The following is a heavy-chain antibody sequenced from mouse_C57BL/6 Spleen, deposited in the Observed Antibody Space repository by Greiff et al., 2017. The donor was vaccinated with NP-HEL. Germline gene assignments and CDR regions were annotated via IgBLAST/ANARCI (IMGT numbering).Heavy chain of an antibody. CDR2: IDPSDSYT. Sequence: QVQLQQPGAELVMPGASVKLSCKASGYTFTSYWMHWVKQRPGQGLEWIGEIDPSDSYTNYNQKFKGKSTLTVDKSSSTAYMQLSSLTSEDSAVYYCATYSGSRYFDYWGQGTTLTVSS. V-gene: IGHV1-69*01. CDR1: GYTFTSYW. J-gene: IGHJ2*01. CDR3: ATYSGSRYFDY. D-gene: IGHD1-1*01.